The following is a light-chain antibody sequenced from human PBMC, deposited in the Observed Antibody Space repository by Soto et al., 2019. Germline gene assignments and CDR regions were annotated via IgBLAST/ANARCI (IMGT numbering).Light chain of an antibody. V-gene: IGKV3-20*01. CDR1: QSVSSSY. CDR2: GAS. J-gene: IGKJ3*01. Sequence: EIVLTQSPGTLSLSPGERATLSCRARQSVSSSYLAWYQQKPGQARRLLIYGASSRATGIPDRFSGSGSGTDFTLTISRLEPEDFAVYYCQQYGSSLGTFGPGTKVDIK. CDR3: QQYGSSLGT.